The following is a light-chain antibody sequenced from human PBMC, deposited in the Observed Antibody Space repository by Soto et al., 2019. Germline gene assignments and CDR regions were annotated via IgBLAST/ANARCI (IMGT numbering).Light chain of an antibody. J-gene: IGKJ1*01. CDR2: GAS. CDR1: QRVSNT. CDR3: QQYNNWPST. V-gene: IGKV3-15*01. Sequence: EIVLTQSPGTLSLSPGERATLSCRSSQRVSNTQLAWYQQKHGQVPRLLIYGASSRATDIPARFSGSGSGTEFTLTISNLQSEDFVVYYCQQYNNWPSTFGQGTKVDIK.